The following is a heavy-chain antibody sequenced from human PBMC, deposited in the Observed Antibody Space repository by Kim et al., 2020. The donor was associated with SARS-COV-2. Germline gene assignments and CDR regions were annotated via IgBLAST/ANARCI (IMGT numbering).Heavy chain of an antibody. CDR3: AKDGLLWFGDPRFDP. J-gene: IGHJ5*02. V-gene: IGHV3-23*01. Sequence: GGSLRLSCAASGFTFSNYAMSWVRQAPGKGLEWVSAISGSGDRTYYADSVKGRFTISRDNSKSSLYLQMNSLRAEDSAIYYCAKDGLLWFGDPRFDPWGQGTLVTVSS. CDR1: GFTFSNYA. D-gene: IGHD3-10*01. CDR2: ISGSGDRT.